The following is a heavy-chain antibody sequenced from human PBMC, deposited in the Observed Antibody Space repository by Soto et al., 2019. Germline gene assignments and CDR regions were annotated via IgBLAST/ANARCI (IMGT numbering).Heavy chain of an antibody. V-gene: IGHV4-30-2*01. CDR1: GGSISSGGYS. CDR2: IYHSGST. Sequence: QLQLQESGSGLVKPSQTLSLTCAVSGGSISSGGYSWSWIRQPPGKGLEWIGYIYHSGSTYYNPSLRSRVTISVDRSKNQFALKLTSVPAADTAGYYCASRLAAAGTQGGWFDPWGQGTLVTVSS. J-gene: IGHJ5*02. D-gene: IGHD6-13*01. CDR3: ASRLAAAGTQGGWFDP.